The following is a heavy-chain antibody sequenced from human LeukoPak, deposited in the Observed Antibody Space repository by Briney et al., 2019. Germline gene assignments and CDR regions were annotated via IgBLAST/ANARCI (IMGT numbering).Heavy chain of an antibody. J-gene: IGHJ5*01. CDR3: ARDPTDIVVVVRPLQYNWFDP. D-gene: IGHD2-15*01. V-gene: IGHV1-18*01. Sequence: GASVKVSCKASGYTFTSYGISWVRQAPGQGLEWMGWISAYNGNTNYAQKLKGRVTMTTDTSTSTAYMELRSLRSDDTAVYYCARDPTDIVVVVRPLQYNWFDPWAQGTLVTVSS. CDR1: GYTFTSYG. CDR2: ISAYNGNT.